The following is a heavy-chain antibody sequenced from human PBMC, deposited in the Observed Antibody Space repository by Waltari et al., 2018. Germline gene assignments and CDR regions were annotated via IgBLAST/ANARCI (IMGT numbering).Heavy chain of an antibody. CDR1: GFTFSNAY. CDR3: TTKLYS. V-gene: IGHV3-15*05. D-gene: IGHD2-15*01. J-gene: IGHJ5*02. CDR2: VKSYTDGGTT. Sequence: EVQLVESGGGLVEPGESLRLSCAASGFTFSNAYMTWVRQAPGKGLEWVGRVKSYTDGGTTEYAAPVKGRFIISIDDSKNTLYLQMNSLKTEDTAVYYCTTKLYSWGQGTLVTVSS.